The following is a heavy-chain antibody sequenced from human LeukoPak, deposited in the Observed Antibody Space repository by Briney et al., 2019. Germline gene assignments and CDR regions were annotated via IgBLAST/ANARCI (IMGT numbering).Heavy chain of an antibody. V-gene: IGHV3-11*01. Sequence: GGSLRLSCAASGFTFSDYYMNWIRQAPEKGLEWISYISSSDNTIYYADSVKGRFTISRDNAKNSLYLQMNSLRAEDTAVYYCAKLQSDGLRTYYGMDVWGQGTLVTVSS. D-gene: IGHD4-23*01. CDR2: ISSSDNTI. CDR3: AKLQSDGLRTYYGMDV. CDR1: GFTFSDYY. J-gene: IGHJ6*02.